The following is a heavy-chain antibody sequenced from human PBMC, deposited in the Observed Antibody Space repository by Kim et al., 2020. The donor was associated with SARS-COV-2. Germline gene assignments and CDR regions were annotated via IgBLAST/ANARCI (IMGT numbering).Heavy chain of an antibody. D-gene: IGHD2-2*01. Sequence: ASVKVSCKASGYTFTSYDINWVRQATGQGLEWMGWMNPNSGNTGYAQKFQGRVTMTRNTSISTAYMELSSLRSEDTAVYYCARLIVVVPAATQYYYYDMDVWGQGTTVTVSS. J-gene: IGHJ6*02. CDR1: GYTFTSYD. CDR2: MNPNSGNT. CDR3: ARLIVVVPAATQYYYYDMDV. V-gene: IGHV1-8*01.